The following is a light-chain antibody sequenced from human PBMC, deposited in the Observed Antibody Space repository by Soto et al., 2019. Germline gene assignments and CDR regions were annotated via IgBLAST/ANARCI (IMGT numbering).Light chain of an antibody. CDR3: VPALQTSALI. Sequence: DILMAQSPLSLPVTPGEPASISCRSSQSLLHSNGYNYLEWYLQKPGQSPQRLIYSGYNRAPGVAECVSGSGSSTDFTLIIMREGAVDVGVYYCVPALQTSALIFGGGTRVEIK. J-gene: IGKJ4*01. V-gene: IGKV2-28*01. CDR1: QSLLHSNGYNY. CDR2: SGY.